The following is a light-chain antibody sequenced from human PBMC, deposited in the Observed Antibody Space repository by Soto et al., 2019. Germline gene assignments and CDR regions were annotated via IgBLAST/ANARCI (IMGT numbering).Light chain of an antibody. J-gene: IGKJ5*01. CDR2: GAS. CDR1: QSVSSSY. V-gene: IGKV3D-20*02. CDR3: QQRSNWPRT. Sequence: EIVLTQSPGTLSLSPGERATLSCRASQSVSSSYLAWYQQKPGQAPRLLIYGASNRATGIPDRFSGSGSGTDFTLTISSLEPEDFAVYYCQQRSNWPRTFGQGTRLETK.